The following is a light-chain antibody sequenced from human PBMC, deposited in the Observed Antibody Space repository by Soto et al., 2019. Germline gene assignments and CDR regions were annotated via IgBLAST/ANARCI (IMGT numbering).Light chain of an antibody. CDR1: SSDVGGYNS. J-gene: IGLJ1*01. CDR2: DVS. V-gene: IGLV2-14*03. Sequence: QSALTQPASVSGSPGQSITISCTGTSSDVGGYNSVSWYQHHPGKAPKLMIYDVSDRPSGVSSRFSGSKSGNTASLTISGLQAEDEADYYCSSYTTSNTRQIVFGTGTKVTVL. CDR3: SSYTTSNTRQIV.